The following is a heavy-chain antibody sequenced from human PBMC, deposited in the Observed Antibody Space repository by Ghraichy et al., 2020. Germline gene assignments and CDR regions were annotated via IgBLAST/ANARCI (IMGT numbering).Heavy chain of an antibody. J-gene: IGHJ4*02. CDR2: INPNSGGT. CDR1: GYSFTGSF. D-gene: IGHD2-15*01. Sequence: ASVKVSCKASGYSFTGSFIHWVRQAPGQGLEWMGWINPNSGGTNFAQKFQGRVTMTRDTSISTAYMEVSRLRSDDTAVYYCARDYGTGGSYFFDYLGQGTLVTISS. V-gene: IGHV1-2*02. CDR3: ARDYGTGGSYFFDY.